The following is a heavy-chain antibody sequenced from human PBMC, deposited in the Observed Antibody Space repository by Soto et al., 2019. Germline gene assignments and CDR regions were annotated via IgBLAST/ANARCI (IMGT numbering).Heavy chain of an antibody. CDR1: GGSFSGYY. J-gene: IGHJ6*03. CDR3: ARRRQLLSYYYYMDV. CDR2: INHSGST. D-gene: IGHD2-2*01. Sequence: QVQLQQWGAGLLKPSETLSLTCAVYGGSFSGYYWSWIRQPPGKGLEWIGEINHSGSTNYNPSLKSRGTISVDTSKNQYSLKLSSVTAADTAVYYCARRRQLLSYYYYMDVWGKGTTVTVSS. V-gene: IGHV4-34*01.